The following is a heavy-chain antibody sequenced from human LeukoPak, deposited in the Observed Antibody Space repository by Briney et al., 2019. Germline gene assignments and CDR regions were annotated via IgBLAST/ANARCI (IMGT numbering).Heavy chain of an antibody. CDR2: INHSGST. V-gene: IGHV4-34*01. CDR1: GGSFSGYY. CDR3: ARASAYSSSSGVNY. J-gene: IGHJ4*02. Sequence: SETLSLTCAVYGGSFSGYYWSWIRQPPGKGLEWIGEINHSGSTNYNPSLKSRVTISVDTSKNQFSLKLNSVTAADTAVYYCARASAYSSSSGVNYWGQGTLLTVSS. D-gene: IGHD6-6*01.